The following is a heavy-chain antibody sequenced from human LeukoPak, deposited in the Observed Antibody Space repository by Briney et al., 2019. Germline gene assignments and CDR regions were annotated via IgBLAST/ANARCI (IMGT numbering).Heavy chain of an antibody. D-gene: IGHD6-6*01. J-gene: IGHJ3*02. CDR3: ARGPSIAARYDAFDI. V-gene: IGHV3-48*03. CDR2: ISSSGNTI. CDR1: EVTFTSYE. Sequence: AGSLRLSCAASEVTFTSYELNWVRQAPRKGLEWVSYISSSGNTISYADSVKGRFTISRDNAKNSLYLQVISLRAEDTAVYYCARGPSIAARYDAFDIWGQGTMVTVSS.